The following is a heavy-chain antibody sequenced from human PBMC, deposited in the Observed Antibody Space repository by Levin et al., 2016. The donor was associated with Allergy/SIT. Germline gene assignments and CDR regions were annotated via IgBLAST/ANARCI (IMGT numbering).Heavy chain of an antibody. D-gene: IGHD2-2*01. J-gene: IGHJ4*02. CDR2: IKQDGSQK. CDR1: GFTFSNYW. Sequence: GGSLRLSCAASGFTFSNYWMSWVRQAPGKGLEWVANIKQDGSQKYYVDSVKGRFSVSRGNAENSLYLQMNSLRAEDTAVYYCARGPNRYCSSTSCQFDNWGQGTLVTVSS. CDR3: ARGPNRYCSSTSCQFDN. V-gene: IGHV3-7*03.